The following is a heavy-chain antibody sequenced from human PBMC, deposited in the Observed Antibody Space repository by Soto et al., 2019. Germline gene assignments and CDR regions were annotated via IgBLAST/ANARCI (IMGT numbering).Heavy chain of an antibody. CDR1: GFSLSTSGVG. D-gene: IGHD4-17*01. J-gene: IGHJ5*02. CDR3: ANYLLGGGDYGEYHWFDP. V-gene: IGHV2-5*02. Sequence: QITLKESGPTLVKPTQTLTLTCTFSGFSLSTSGVGVGWIRQPPGKALEWLALIYWDDDKRYSPSLKSRLTITKDTSKHQVVLTMTHMDPLATATYYCANYLLGGGDYGEYHWFDPWGQGTLVTVSS. CDR2: IYWDDDK.